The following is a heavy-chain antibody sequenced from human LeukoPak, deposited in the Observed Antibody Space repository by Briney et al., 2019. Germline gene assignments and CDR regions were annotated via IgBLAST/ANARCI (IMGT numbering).Heavy chain of an antibody. CDR3: TTGRYFDWLLCNY. CDR2: IKTKADGGTT. Sequence: GGSLRLSCAASGFTFSNAWMSWVRQAPGKGLEWVGRIKTKADGGTTDYAAPVKGRFTISRDDSKNTLYLQMNSLRTEDTAVYYCTTGRYFDWLLCNYWGQGTLVTVSS. V-gene: IGHV3-15*01. J-gene: IGHJ4*02. CDR1: GFTFSNAW. D-gene: IGHD3-9*01.